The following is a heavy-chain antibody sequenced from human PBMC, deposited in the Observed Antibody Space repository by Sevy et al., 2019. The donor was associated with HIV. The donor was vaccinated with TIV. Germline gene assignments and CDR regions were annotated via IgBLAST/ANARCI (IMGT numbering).Heavy chain of an antibody. J-gene: IGHJ4*02. CDR3: ARDSTTRPRVLDY. CDR1: GGSISSYF. Sequence: SETLSLTCSVSGGSISSYFWTWVRQSPGKGLEWIGNIYFTGNTYYSPSLKSRVTLSLDTSKSQFSLTLKSVTAADTAIYFCARDSTTRPRVLDYWGQGTLVTVS. D-gene: IGHD1-1*01. CDR2: IYFTGNT. V-gene: IGHV4-59*01.